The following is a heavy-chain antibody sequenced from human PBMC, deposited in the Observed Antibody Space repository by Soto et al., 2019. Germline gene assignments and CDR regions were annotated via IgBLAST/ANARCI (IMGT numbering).Heavy chain of an antibody. J-gene: IGHJ5*02. CDR3: ARGRPHWFDP. CDR2: ISSSGSTI. CDR1: GFTFSSYE. Sequence: PGGSLRLSCAASGFTFSSYEMNWVRQAPGKGLEWVSYISSSGSTIYYADSVKGRFTISRDNAKNSLYLQMNSLRAEDTAVYYCARGRPHWFDPWGQGTLVTVSS. V-gene: IGHV3-48*03.